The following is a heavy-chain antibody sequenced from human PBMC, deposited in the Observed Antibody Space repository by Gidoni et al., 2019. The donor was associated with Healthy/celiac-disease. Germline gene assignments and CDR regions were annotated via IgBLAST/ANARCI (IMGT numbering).Heavy chain of an antibody. CDR3: ARVPNLAALDAFDI. Sequence: GGLVKPGGSLRLSCAASGFTFSSYSMNWVRQAPGKGLEWVSSISSSSSYIYYADSVKGRFTISRDNAKNSLYLQMNSLRAEDTAVYYCARVPNLAALDAFDIWGQGTMVTVSS. J-gene: IGHJ3*02. D-gene: IGHD6-6*01. CDR1: GFTFSSYS. CDR2: ISSSSSYI. V-gene: IGHV3-21*01.